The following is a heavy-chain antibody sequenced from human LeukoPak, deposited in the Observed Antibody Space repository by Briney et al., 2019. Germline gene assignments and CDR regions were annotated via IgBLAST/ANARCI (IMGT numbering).Heavy chain of an antibody. J-gene: IGHJ4*02. V-gene: IGHV3-23*01. CDR3: AQNGGSVNYYDSSGYYYFDY. Sequence: GGSLRLSCAASGFTFSSYAMSWVRQAPGKGLEWVSAISGSGGSTYYADSVKGRFTISRDNSKNTLYLQMNSLRAEDTAVYYCAQNGGSVNYYDSSGYYYFDYWGQGTLVTVSS. D-gene: IGHD3-22*01. CDR2: ISGSGGST. CDR1: GFTFSSYA.